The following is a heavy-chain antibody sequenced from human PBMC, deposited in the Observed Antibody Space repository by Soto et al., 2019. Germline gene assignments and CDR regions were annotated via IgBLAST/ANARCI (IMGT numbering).Heavy chain of an antibody. D-gene: IGHD2-15*01. V-gene: IGHV1-69*13. Sequence: ASVKVSCRASGGTFSSYAISWVRQAPGQGLEWMGGIIPIFGTANYAQKFQGRVTITADESTSTAYMELSSLRSEDTAVYYCASGRSPDIVVVVAAPRDIYYGMDVWGQGTTVTVSS. CDR3: ASGRSPDIVVVVAAPRDIYYGMDV. CDR1: GGTFSSYA. J-gene: IGHJ6*02. CDR2: IIPIFGTA.